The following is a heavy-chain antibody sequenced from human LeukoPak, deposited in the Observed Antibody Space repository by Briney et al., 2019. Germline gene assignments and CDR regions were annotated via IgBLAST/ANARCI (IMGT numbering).Heavy chain of an antibody. CDR3: ARLDTYGGYFDY. D-gene: IGHD3-16*01. CDR1: GYTFTSYA. Sequence: ASVKVPCKASGYTFTSYAMHWVRQAPGQRLEWMGWINAGNGNTKYSQKFQGRVTITRDTSASTAYMELSSLRSEDTAVYYCARLDTYGGYFDYWGQGTLVTVSS. V-gene: IGHV1-3*01. J-gene: IGHJ4*02. CDR2: INAGNGNT.